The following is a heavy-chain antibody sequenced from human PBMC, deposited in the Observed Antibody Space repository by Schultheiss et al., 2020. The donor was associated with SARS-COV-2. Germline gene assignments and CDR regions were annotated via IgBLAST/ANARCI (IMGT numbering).Heavy chain of an antibody. CDR3: ARDQLRYFDWQPEYYFDY. J-gene: IGHJ4*02. D-gene: IGHD3-9*01. V-gene: IGHV3-7*01. CDR1: GFTFSSYG. CDR2: IKQDGSEK. Sequence: GGSLRLSCAASGFTFSSYGMHWVRQAPGKGLEWVANIKQDGSEKYYVDSVKGRFTISRDNAKNSLYLQMNSLRAEDTAVYYCARDQLRYFDWQPEYYFDYWGQGTLVTVSS.